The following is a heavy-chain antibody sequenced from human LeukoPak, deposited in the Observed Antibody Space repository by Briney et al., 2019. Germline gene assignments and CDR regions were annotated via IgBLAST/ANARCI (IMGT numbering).Heavy chain of an antibody. CDR3: ARGGSGYYYGVYFDY. CDR2: INHSGST. J-gene: IGHJ4*02. D-gene: IGHD3-22*01. CDR1: GGSFSGYY. Sequence: SETLSLTCAVYGGSFSGYYWSWIRQPPGKGLEWIGEINHSGSTNYNPSLKSRVTISVDTSMNQFSLKLSSVTAADTAVYYCARGGSGYYYGVYFDYWGQGTLVTVSS. V-gene: IGHV4-34*01.